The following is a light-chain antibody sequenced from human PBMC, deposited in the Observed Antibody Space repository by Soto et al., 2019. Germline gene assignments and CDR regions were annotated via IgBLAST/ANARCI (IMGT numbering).Light chain of an antibody. Sequence: EIVMTQSPVTLSVSPGERVTLPCRASQSVSSSLAWYQQKPGQTPRILIYGASTRATGIPARFSGSGSGTEFNLPISSLQSEAFAVYYCQQYNQWPVTFGGGPKVEIK. CDR1: QSVSSS. CDR3: QQYNQWPVT. V-gene: IGKV3-15*01. J-gene: IGKJ4*01. CDR2: GAS.